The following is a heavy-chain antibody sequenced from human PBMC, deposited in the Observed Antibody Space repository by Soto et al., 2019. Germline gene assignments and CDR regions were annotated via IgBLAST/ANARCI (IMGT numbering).Heavy chain of an antibody. CDR1: GFSLTTGGVG. CDR2: IYGNDDK. CDR3: AHSALVPAASTVLHFFDWLFAFGY. J-gene: IGHJ4*02. D-gene: IGHD3-9*01. V-gene: IGHV2-5*01. Sequence: ESGPTLVNPTQTLTLTCTFSGFSLTTGGVGVGWIRQPPGKAPEWLALIYGNDDKRYSPSLRSRLTVTKDTSKNQVVLTMTNMDPVDTATYYCAHSALVPAASTVLHFFDWLFAFGYWGQGTLVTVSS.